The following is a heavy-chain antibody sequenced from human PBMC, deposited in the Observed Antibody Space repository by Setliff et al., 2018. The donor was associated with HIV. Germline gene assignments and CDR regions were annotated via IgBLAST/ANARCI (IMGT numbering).Heavy chain of an antibody. CDR2: IDYRGST. J-gene: IGHJ6*03. CDR3: ARVLTVGDCSAGSCYLRAYYYYHMDV. CDR1: GGPLSSYY. D-gene: IGHD2-15*01. Sequence: SETLSLTCTVSGGPLSSYYWNWIRQPPGKGLEWIGDIDYRGSTNYNPSLQSRVIISADTSKNQFSLKLSSVTAADTAVYYCARVLTVGDCSAGSCYLRAYYYYHMDVWGKGTAVTVSS. V-gene: IGHV4-59*01.